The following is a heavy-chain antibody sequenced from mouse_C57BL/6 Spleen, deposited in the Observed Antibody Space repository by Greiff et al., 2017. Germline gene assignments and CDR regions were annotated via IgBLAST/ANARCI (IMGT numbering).Heavy chain of an antibody. CDR2: IYPSDSET. V-gene: IGHV1-61*01. D-gene: IGHD2-4*01. CDR1: GSTFTSYW. CDR3: ARDYWYCDV. Sequence: QVQLQQPGAELVRPGSSVKLSCKASGSTFTSYWMDWVKQRPGQVLAWIGNIYPSDSETPSNQQFKDKATLTVDKSSSTAYMQLSSLTSEDSAVYYCARDYWYCDVWGTGTTVTVSS. J-gene: IGHJ1*03.